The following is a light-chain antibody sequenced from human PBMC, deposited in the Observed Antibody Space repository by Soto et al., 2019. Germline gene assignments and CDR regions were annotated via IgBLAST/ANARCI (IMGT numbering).Light chain of an antibody. CDR3: QQYYNWWT. Sequence: EFVLTQSPGTLSLSPGERATLSCRASQTVRNNYLAWYQQKPGQAPRLLIYGASTRVTGIPARFSGSGSGTEFTLTISSLQSEDFAVYHCQQYYNWWTFGQGTKVDI. CDR2: GAS. CDR1: QTVRNN. V-gene: IGKV3-15*01. J-gene: IGKJ1*01.